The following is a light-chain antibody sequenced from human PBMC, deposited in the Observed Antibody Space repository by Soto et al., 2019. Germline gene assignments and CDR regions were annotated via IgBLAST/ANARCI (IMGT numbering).Light chain of an antibody. Sequence: QSALTQPASVSGSPGQSITISCTGTSSDVGGYNYVSWYQQHPGKAPKLIIYEVSNRHSGVSNRFSGSKSGNTASLTISGLQAEDEADYYCNSYRTNYTWLFGGGTKLIVL. CDR2: EVS. V-gene: IGLV2-14*01. CDR1: SSDVGGYNY. J-gene: IGLJ3*02. CDR3: NSYRTNYTWL.